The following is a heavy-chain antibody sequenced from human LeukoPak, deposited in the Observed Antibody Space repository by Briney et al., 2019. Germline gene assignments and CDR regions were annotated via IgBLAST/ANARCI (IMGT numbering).Heavy chain of an antibody. D-gene: IGHD6-19*01. Sequence: VGSLRLSCAASGFTFSSYAMSWVRQAPGKGLEWVSAISGSGGSTYYADSVKGRFTISRDNSKNTLYLQMNSLRAEDTAVYYCAKVWDSSGAFDYWGQGTLVTVSS. J-gene: IGHJ4*02. CDR1: GFTFSSYA. CDR2: ISGSGGST. V-gene: IGHV3-23*01. CDR3: AKVWDSSGAFDY.